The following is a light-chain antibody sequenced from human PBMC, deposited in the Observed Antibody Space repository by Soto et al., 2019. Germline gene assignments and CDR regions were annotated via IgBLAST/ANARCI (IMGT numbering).Light chain of an antibody. V-gene: IGKV1-39*01. CDR3: QHSYSTPPWT. CDR1: QSISSY. Sequence: DIQMTQSPSSLSASVGDRVTITCRASQSISSYLNWYQQKPGKAPKLLIYAASSLQSGVPSRFSGSGSGTDFTRTISSLQPEDFATYYCQHSYSTPPWTFGQGTKVEIK. CDR2: AAS. J-gene: IGKJ1*01.